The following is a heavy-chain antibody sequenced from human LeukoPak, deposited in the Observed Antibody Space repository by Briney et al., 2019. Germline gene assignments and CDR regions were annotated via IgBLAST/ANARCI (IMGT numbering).Heavy chain of an antibody. CDR2: ISSSSSYI. J-gene: IGHJ5*02. V-gene: IGHV3-21*01. D-gene: IGHD2-2*01. CDR1: GFTFSSYS. CDR3: AKDGRGGDCTSASCTNWFGP. Sequence: GGSLRLSCAASGFTFSSYSMNWVRQAPGEGLEWVSSISSSSSYIYYADSVKGRFTISRDNAKNSLYLQMNSLRAEDTAVYYCAKDGRGGDCTSASCTNWFGPWGQGTLVTVSS.